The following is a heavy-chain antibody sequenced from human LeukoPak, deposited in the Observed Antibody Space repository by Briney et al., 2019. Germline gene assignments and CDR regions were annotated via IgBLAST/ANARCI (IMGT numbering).Heavy chain of an antibody. CDR2: ISTYNGNT. Sequence: ASVKVSCKASGYTFTNYYMHWVRQAPGQGLEWLGWISTYNGNTNYAQKLQGRVTMTIDTSTSTAYMELSSLRSEDTAVYYCASAYRGYSYGSDYYYYMDVWGKGTTVTVSS. D-gene: IGHD5-18*01. CDR3: ASAYRGYSYGSDYYYYMDV. CDR1: GYTFTNYY. V-gene: IGHV1/OR15-2*02. J-gene: IGHJ6*03.